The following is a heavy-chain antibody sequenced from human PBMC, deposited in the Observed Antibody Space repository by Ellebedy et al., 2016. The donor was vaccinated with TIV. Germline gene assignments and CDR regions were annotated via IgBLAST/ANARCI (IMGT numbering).Heavy chain of an antibody. J-gene: IGHJ4*02. CDR1: GDSISTINYY. Sequence: SETLSLXCVVSGDSISTINYYWSWIRQPPGKGLEWIGEINHSGSTNYNPSLKSRVTISVDTSKNQFSLKLRSVTAADTAVYSCARGTVALQPLKYFDSWGQGTLVTVSS. D-gene: IGHD6-19*01. V-gene: IGHV4-34*01. CDR2: INHSGST. CDR3: ARGTVALQPLKYFDS.